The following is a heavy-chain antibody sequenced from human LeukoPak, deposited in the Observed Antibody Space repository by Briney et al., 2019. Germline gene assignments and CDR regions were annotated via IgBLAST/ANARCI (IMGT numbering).Heavy chain of an antibody. CDR3: ARLSSGAYGDYACDY. CDR1: GYSFSGYW. D-gene: IGHD4-17*01. CDR2: NYPANFDT. V-gene: IGHV5-51*01. J-gene: IGHJ4*02. Sequence: GESLKISCKGSGYSFSGYWIGWVRQLPGKGLEWMGINYPANFDTRYSPSFRGQVTISADKSISTAYLQWSSLKASDTAMYYCARLSSGAYGDYACDYWGQGTLVTVSS.